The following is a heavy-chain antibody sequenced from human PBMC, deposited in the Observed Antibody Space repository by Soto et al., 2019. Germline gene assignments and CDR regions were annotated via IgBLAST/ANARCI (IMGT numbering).Heavy chain of an antibody. CDR1: GYSFTNYW. D-gene: IGHD6-6*01. CDR3: ARQDSSSSETRFDP. V-gene: IGHV5-51*01. Sequence: PGESLRISCKGSGYSFTNYWIGWVRQMPGKGLEWMGIIYPGDSDTRYSPSFQGQVTISADKSISTAYLQWSSLKASDTGMYYCARQDSSSSETRFDPWGQGILVTVSS. J-gene: IGHJ5*02. CDR2: IYPGDSDT.